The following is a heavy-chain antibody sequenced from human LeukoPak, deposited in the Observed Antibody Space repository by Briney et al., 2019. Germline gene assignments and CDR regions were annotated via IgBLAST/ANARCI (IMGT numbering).Heavy chain of an antibody. D-gene: IGHD3-10*01. V-gene: IGHV1-2*06. CDR2: INPNSGGT. J-gene: IGHJ6*03. Sequence: ASVKVSCKASGGTFSSYAISWVRQAPRQGLEWMGRINPNSGGTNYAQKFQGRVTMTRDTSISTAYMELSRLRSDDTAVYYCARAWGSGSYYKALYYYYYMDVWGKGTTVTVSS. CDR1: GGTFSSYA. CDR3: ARAWGSGSYYKALYYYYYMDV.